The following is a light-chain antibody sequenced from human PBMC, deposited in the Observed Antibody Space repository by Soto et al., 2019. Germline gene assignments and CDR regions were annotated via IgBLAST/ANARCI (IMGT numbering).Light chain of an antibody. V-gene: IGKV2-30*02. CDR1: QSLVLSDVNTY. CDR3: RQGTSWPKT. CDR2: RVS. J-gene: IGKJ1*01. Sequence: DAVLPQSPVSLPVTLGQPASISCRSSQSLVLSDVNTYLNWFLQRPGQSLRRLVYRVSTLDSWVPDKISGSGSGTYFTGEISRVEAEDIGVYFCRQGTSWPKTFGQGTKVDSK.